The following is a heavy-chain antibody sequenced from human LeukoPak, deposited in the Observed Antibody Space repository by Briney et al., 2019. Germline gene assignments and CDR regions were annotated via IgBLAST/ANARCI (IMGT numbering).Heavy chain of an antibody. D-gene: IGHD3-22*01. CDR3: AGYDSSGYYYN. J-gene: IGHJ4*02. CDR2: IYSGGSA. V-gene: IGHV3-23*03. Sequence: GGSLRLSCPASGFTFSRYAMSWVRQAPGKGLEWVSVIYSGGSAYYADSVKGRFTISRDNSKNTLYLQMNGLRAEDTAVYYCAGYDSSGYYYNWGQGTLVTVSS. CDR1: GFTFSRYA.